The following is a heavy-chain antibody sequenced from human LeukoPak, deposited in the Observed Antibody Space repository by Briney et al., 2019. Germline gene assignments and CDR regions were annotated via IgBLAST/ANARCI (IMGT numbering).Heavy chain of an antibody. CDR3: AREEDCSGGICYLGNAFDI. CDR2: IYYSGST. J-gene: IGHJ3*02. D-gene: IGHD2-15*01. CDR1: GGSISSGGYY. Sequence: PSETLSLTCTVSGGSISSGGYYWSWIRQHPGKGLEWIGYIYYSGSTNYNASLKSRVTISVDTSKNQFSLKLSSVTAADTAVYYCAREEDCSGGICYLGNAFDIWGQGTMVTVSS. V-gene: IGHV4-31*03.